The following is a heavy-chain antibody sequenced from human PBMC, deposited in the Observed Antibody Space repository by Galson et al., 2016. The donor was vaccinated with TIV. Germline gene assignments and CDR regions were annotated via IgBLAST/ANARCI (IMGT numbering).Heavy chain of an antibody. J-gene: IGHJ4*02. Sequence: VYGGSLSGYYWSWIRQSPGKGLEWIGEINHRAITNYNPSLKSRVAISVDTSKNQFSLKVSSVTAADTAVYYCARYSNDEGDAYGFAYWGQGTLVTVSS. CDR2: INHRAIT. D-gene: IGHD1-1*01. CDR3: ARYSNDEGDAYGFAY. CDR1: GGSLSGYY. V-gene: IGHV4-34*01.